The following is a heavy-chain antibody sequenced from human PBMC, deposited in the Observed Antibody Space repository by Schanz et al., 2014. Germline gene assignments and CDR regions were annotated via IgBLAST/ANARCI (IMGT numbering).Heavy chain of an antibody. CDR2: IISTGGTI. J-gene: IGHJ4*02. CDR3: AKVAPAATYLDS. V-gene: IGHV3-11*01. D-gene: IGHD2-2*01. CDR1: GFTFSDYY. Sequence: QVQLVDSGGGLVKPGGSLRLSCAASGFTFSDYYMTWIRQAPGKGLEWVSSIISTGGTIYYVDSVRGRFTISRDNAKNSLFLQMNSLSAEDTAVYYCAKVAPAATYLDSWGLGTLVTVSS.